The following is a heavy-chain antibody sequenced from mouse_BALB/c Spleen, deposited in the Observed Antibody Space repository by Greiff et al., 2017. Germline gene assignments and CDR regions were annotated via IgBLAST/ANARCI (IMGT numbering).Heavy chain of an antibody. D-gene: IGHD2-4*01. CDR2: ISNLAYSI. J-gene: IGHJ4*01. CDR3: AREKENYDGAMDY. V-gene: IGHV5-15*02. CDR1: GFTFSDYG. Sequence: EVKLMESGGGLVQPGGSRKLSCAASGFTFSDYGMAWVRQAPGKGPEWVAFISNLAYSIYYADTVTGRFTISRENAKNTLYLEMSSLRSEDTAMYYCAREKENYDGAMDYWGQGTSVTVSS.